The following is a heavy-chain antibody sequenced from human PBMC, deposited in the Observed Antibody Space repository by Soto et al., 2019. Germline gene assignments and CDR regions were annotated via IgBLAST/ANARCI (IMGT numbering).Heavy chain of an antibody. CDR2: IYYSGST. V-gene: IGHV4-59*01. J-gene: IGHJ4*02. Sequence: SETLSLTCTVSGCSISSYYWCWIRQPPGKGLEWIGYIYYSGSTNYNPSLKSRVTISVDTSKNQFSLKLSSVTAADTAVYYCARVGYSYTFDYWGQGTLVTVS. D-gene: IGHD5-18*01. CDR3: ARVGYSYTFDY. CDR1: GCSISSYY.